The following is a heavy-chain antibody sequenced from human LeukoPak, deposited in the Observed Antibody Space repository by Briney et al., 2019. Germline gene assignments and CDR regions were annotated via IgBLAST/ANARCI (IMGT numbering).Heavy chain of an antibody. J-gene: IGHJ5*01. D-gene: IGHD3-22*01. Sequence: PGGSLRLSCAASGFTLSSYIMNWVRQAPGKGLEWVSSISPSGSHKYYADSVKGRFTISRDNAKNSASLQMNSLRAEDTAVYYCARVSDSTPDEGSWGQGTLVTVSS. V-gene: IGHV3-21*01. CDR3: ARVSDSTPDEGS. CDR2: ISPSGSHK. CDR1: GFTLSSYI.